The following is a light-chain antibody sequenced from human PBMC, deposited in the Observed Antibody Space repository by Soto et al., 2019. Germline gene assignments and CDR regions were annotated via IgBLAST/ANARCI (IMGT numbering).Light chain of an antibody. J-gene: IGKJ1*01. CDR2: GAS. V-gene: IGKV3-20*01. CDR1: QSVYSS. CDR3: QQYGSSQTWT. Sequence: ETVMTQSPATLSVSPGERATLSCRASQSVYSSLAWYQQKPGQAPRLLIYGASTRATGIPARFSGSGSGTDFTLTISRLEPEDFAVYYCQQYGSSQTWTFGQGTKVDIK.